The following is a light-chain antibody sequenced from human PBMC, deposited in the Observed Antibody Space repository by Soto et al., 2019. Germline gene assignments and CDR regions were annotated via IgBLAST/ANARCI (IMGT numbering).Light chain of an antibody. V-gene: IGKV1-39*01. CDR1: QTISTH. CDR2: AAF. CDR3: KQSLTIPYT. Sequence: DIQMTQSPSSLSASVRDRVTITCRASQTISTHLNWYQQKPGKAPKLLIYAAFTLQSGVPSRFSGSGSGTDFTLTINSLQPEDFATYYCKQSLTIPYTFGQGTKLEIK. J-gene: IGKJ2*01.